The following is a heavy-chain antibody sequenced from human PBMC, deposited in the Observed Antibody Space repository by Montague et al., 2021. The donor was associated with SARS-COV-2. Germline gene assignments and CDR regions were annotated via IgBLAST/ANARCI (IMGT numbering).Heavy chain of an antibody. CDR2: VNQSGTT. J-gene: IGHJ3*01. D-gene: IGHD2-2*01. V-gene: IGHV4-34*01. Sequence: SETLSLTCAISGGSFSNYYWSWIRQPPGKALEWIGEVNQSGTTIYNPSVKSGVTISEDTSKNQFYLRLNSVTAADTAVYYCARGRGPVVVPGAGPAGRAFDLWGRGTMVTVSS. CDR3: ARGRGPVVVPGAGPAGRAFDL. CDR1: GGSFSNYY.